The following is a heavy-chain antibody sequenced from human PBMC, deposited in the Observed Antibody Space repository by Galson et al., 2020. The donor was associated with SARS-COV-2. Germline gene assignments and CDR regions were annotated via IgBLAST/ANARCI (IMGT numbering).Heavy chain of an antibody. CDR2: ISYDGSNK. Sequence: GGSLRLSCAASGFTFSSYGMHWVRQAPGKGLEWVAVISYDGSNKYYADSVKGRFTISRDNSKNTLYLQMNSLRAEDTAVYYCANNNRNRAFDIWGQGTMVTVSS. CDR1: GFTFSSYG. J-gene: IGHJ3*02. V-gene: IGHV3-30*18. D-gene: IGHD1-20*01. CDR3: ANNNRNRAFDI.